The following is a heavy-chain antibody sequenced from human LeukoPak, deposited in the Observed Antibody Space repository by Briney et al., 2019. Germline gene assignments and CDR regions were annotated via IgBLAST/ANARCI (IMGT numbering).Heavy chain of an antibody. CDR2: IIAGNGDT. CDR1: GYTFTDYA. Sequence: ASVKVSCKASGYTFTDYAIHWVRQAPGQSLEWMGWIIAGNGDTKYAHEFRGRVTITRDTSATTAYLVLSTLRSEDMAVYYCARSQYLPYFDSWGQRTLVTVSS. J-gene: IGHJ4*02. CDR3: ARSQYLPYFDS. D-gene: IGHD2-2*02. V-gene: IGHV1-3*03.